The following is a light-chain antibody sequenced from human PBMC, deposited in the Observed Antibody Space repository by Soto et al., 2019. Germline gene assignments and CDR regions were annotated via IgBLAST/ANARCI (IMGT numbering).Light chain of an antibody. CDR2: GAS. J-gene: IGKJ1*01. V-gene: IGKV3-20*01. CDR3: QQYVISVT. CDR1: QSVDSSF. Sequence: EIVLTQSPGSLSLSPGERATLSCRASQSVDSSFFAWYQQKPGQAPRLLIYGASNRATGIPDRFSGRGSGTDFTLTISRLEPEDFAVYYCQQYVISVTFGQGTKWEIK.